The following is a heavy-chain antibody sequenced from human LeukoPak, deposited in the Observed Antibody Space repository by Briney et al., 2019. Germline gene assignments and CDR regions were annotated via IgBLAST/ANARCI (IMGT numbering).Heavy chain of an antibody. V-gene: IGHV4-39*01. CDR1: GGSISSSRYY. CDR2: IYYSGST. CDR3: ARPDCSSTSCYRSLGASDI. J-gene: IGHJ3*02. D-gene: IGHD2-2*02. Sequence: SETLSLTCTVSGGSISSSRYYWGWIRQPPGKGLEWIGSIYYSGSTYYNPSLKSRVTISVDTSKNQFSLKLSSVTAADTAVYYCARPDCSSTSCYRSLGASDIWGQGTMVTVSS.